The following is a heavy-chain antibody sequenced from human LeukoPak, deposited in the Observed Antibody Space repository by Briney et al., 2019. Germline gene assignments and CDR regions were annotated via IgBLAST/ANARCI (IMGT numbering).Heavy chain of an antibody. V-gene: IGHV3-30*02. D-gene: IGHD2-2*02. Sequence: PGGSLRLSCAASGFTFSRYGMQWVRQAPGKGLEWVAFIRYDGSNKYYADSVKGRFTISRDNSKNTLYLQMNSLRAEDTAVYYCAKDPAVVPAAIYYWGQGTLVTVSS. J-gene: IGHJ4*02. CDR2: IRYDGSNK. CDR3: AKDPAVVPAAIYY. CDR1: GFTFSRYG.